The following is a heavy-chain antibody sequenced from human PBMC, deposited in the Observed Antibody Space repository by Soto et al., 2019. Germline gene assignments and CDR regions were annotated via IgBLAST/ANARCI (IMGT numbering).Heavy chain of an antibody. CDR3: ATDWGYSSDFNWFDP. CDR1: GFTFSSYG. D-gene: IGHD6-25*01. J-gene: IGHJ5*02. Sequence: GGSLRLSCAASGFTFSSYGMHWVRQAPGKGLEWVAVISYDGSNKYYADSVKGRFTISRDNSKNTLYLQMNSLRAEDTAVYYCATDWGYSSDFNWFDPWGQGTLVTVSS. V-gene: IGHV3-30*03. CDR2: ISYDGSNK.